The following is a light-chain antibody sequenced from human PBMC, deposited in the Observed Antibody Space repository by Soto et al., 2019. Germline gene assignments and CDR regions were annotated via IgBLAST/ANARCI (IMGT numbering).Light chain of an antibody. CDR3: QQYNSYSWT. J-gene: IGKJ1*01. CDR2: DAS. Sequence: DIQMTQSPSTLSASVGDGVTITCRASQSISSWLAWYQQKPGKAPKLLIYDASSLESGVPSRFSGSGSGTEFTLTISSLQPDDFATYYCQQYNSYSWTFGQVTKV. CDR1: QSISSW. V-gene: IGKV1-5*01.